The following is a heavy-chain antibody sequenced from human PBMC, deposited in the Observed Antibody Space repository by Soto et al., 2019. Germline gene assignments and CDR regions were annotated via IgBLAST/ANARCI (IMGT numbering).Heavy chain of an antibody. J-gene: IGHJ4*02. Sequence: ASVKVSCKASGYTFTSYAIHWVRQAPGQGLEWMGWINTGNANTRYSQQFQGRVTIARDSSASTVYMELSSLRSEDTALYYCARDLGRWLKLGSFAYWGQGTLVTVSS. CDR1: GYTFTSYA. CDR2: INTGNANT. D-gene: IGHD5-12*01. V-gene: IGHV1-3*04. CDR3: ARDLGRWLKLGSFAY.